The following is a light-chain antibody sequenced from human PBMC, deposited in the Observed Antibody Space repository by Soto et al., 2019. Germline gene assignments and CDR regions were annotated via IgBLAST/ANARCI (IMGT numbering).Light chain of an antibody. CDR3: AAWDDSLSGYV. CDR1: SSNIGAGYD. V-gene: IGLV1-40*01. Sequence: QSVLTQPPSVSGAPGQRVTISCTGSSSNIGAGYDVHWYQQLPRTAPKLLIYSDDQRPSGVPDRFSGSKSGTSASLAISGLQAEDEADYYCAAWDDSLSGYVFGTGTKVTVL. J-gene: IGLJ1*01. CDR2: SDD.